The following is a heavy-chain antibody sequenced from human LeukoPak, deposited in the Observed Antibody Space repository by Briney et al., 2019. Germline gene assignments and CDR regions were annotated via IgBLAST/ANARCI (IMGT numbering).Heavy chain of an antibody. CDR1: GDSVSSNSAA. Sequence: SQTLSLTCAISGDSVSSNSAAWNWIRQSPSRGLEWLGRTYYRSKWYNDYAVSVKSRITINPDTSKNHFSLQLNSVTPEDTAVYYCAMWVWTVGPTVGYYFDYWGQGTLVTVS. D-gene: IGHD1-1*01. CDR2: TYYRSKWYN. V-gene: IGHV6-1*01. J-gene: IGHJ4*02. CDR3: AMWVWTVGPTVGYYFDY.